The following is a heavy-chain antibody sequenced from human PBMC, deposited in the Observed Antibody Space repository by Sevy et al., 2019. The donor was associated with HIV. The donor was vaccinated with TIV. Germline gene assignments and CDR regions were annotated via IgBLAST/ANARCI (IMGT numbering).Heavy chain of an antibody. CDR2: INPNSGDT. CDR3: ARVPTIFTEVNWFDP. J-gene: IGHJ5*02. D-gene: IGHD3-3*01. Sequence: ASVKVSCKASGYTFTAYYIYWVRQAPGQGLEYMGWINPNSGDTNYAQNFQGRVTMTSDTSISTVYMDLNRLRSDDTAVYYCARVPTIFTEVNWFDPWGQGTLVTVSS. CDR1: GYTFTAYY. V-gene: IGHV1-2*02.